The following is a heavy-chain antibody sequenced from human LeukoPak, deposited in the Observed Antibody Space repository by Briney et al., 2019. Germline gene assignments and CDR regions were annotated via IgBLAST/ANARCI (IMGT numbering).Heavy chain of an antibody. CDR2: INSDGSST. Sequence: GGSLRLSCAASGFTFNTYAMSWVRQAPGKGLVWVSRINSDGSSTSYADSVKGRFTISRDNAKNTLYPQMSSLRAEGTAVYYCAREDIVATQHYGMDVWGQGTTVTVSS. J-gene: IGHJ6*02. CDR1: GFTFNTYA. V-gene: IGHV3-74*01. D-gene: IGHD5-12*01. CDR3: AREDIVATQHYGMDV.